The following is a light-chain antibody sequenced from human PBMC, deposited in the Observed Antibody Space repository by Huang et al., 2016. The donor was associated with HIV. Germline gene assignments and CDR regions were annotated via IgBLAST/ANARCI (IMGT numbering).Light chain of an antibody. CDR2: ASS. Sequence: IQLTQSPSSLSASVGDRVTITCRSSQGISSYLAWYPQKPVKAPKLLVYASSTLQSGVPSRFHGSGSVTVFTLTISSLQPEDFATYYCQQLNSYPITVGQGTRLEIK. CDR1: QGISSY. CDR3: QQLNSYPIT. J-gene: IGKJ5*01. V-gene: IGKV1-9*01.